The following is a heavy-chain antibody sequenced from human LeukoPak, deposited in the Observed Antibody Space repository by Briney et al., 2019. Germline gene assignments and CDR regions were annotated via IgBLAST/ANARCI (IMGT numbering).Heavy chain of an antibody. CDR2: INSGGSST. CDR1: GFTFSSYW. D-gene: IGHD1-26*01. J-gene: IGHJ6*02. CDR3: ARGSGSQTANSYYYYGMDV. Sequence: PGGSLRLSCAASGFTFSSYWMHWVRQAPGKGLVWVSRINSGGSSTSYADSVKGRFTISRDNAKNTLYLQMNSLRAEDTAVYYCARGSGSQTANSYYYYGMDVWGQGTTVTVSS. V-gene: IGHV3-74*01.